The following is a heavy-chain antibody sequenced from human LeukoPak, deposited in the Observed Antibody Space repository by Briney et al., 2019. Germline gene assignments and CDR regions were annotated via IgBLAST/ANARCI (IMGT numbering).Heavy chain of an antibody. CDR3: ARENSGYDAFDI. Sequence: GGSLRLSCAASGFTFTTYWMSWVRQAPGKGLEWVANIKQDGTEKYYVDPVKGRFTISRDNAKNSLYLQMNSLRAEDTAVYYCARENSGYDAFDIWGQGTMVTVSS. J-gene: IGHJ3*02. D-gene: IGHD5-12*01. CDR1: GFTFTTYW. V-gene: IGHV3-7*01. CDR2: IKQDGTEK.